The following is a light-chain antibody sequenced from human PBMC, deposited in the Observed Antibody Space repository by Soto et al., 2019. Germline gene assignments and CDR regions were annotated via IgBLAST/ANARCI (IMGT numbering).Light chain of an antibody. J-gene: IGKJ1*01. Sequence: EIVMTQSPATLSVSPGERATLSCRASQSVSSNLAWYQQKPGQAPRLLIYGASTRATGIPARFSGSGSGTEFTLTISSLQPEDFAVYYCQQYNNWPLGFGQGTKVEIK. CDR3: QQYNNWPLG. CDR1: QSVSSN. V-gene: IGKV3-15*01. CDR2: GAS.